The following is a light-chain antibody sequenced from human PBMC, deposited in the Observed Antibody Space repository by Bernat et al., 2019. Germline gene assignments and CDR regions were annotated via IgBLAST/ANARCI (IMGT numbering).Light chain of an antibody. V-gene: IGKV3-11*01. CDR2: ETS. CDR1: QSVGSY. CDR3: QQSSAWSLA. J-gene: IGKJ2*01. Sequence: IVLTQSPVTLSLLPGERATLSCRASQSVGSYVVWFQQKPGQAPRLLLYETSTRSDGIPARFSVSRSGTDFTLSISSLAPEDSALYYCQQSSAWSLAFGGGTKLEI.